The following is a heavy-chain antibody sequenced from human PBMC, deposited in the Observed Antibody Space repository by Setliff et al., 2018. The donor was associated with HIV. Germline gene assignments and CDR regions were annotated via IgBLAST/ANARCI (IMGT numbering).Heavy chain of an antibody. CDR3: ARDGGGLGDYYYYYMDV. CDR1: GYTFTDYY. CDR2: INPKSGGT. V-gene: IGHV1-2*02. D-gene: IGHD7-27*01. J-gene: IGHJ6*03. Sequence: ASVKVSCKASGYTFTDYYMHWVRQAPGQGLEWMGWINPKSGGTNSALKFQGRVTMTRDTSISTAYMELSRLRSDDKAVYYCARDGGGLGDYYYYYMDVWAKGTTGTVSS.